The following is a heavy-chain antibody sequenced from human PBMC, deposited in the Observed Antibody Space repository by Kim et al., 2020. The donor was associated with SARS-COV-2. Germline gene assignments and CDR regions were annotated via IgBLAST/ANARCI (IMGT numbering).Heavy chain of an antibody. D-gene: IGHD3-16*01. V-gene: IGHV3-30*04. CDR1: GFTFSTYA. CDR2: TSSDGNGR. CDR3: SREGYAWGTIGDFDY. J-gene: IGHJ4*01. Sequence: GGSLRLSCLASGFTFSTYAMTWVRQAPGKGLEWVAVTSSDGNGRYYADSVTGRFTISRANSKNTLYLQMNSLSAEDTAMYYCSREGYAWGTIGDFDYWG.